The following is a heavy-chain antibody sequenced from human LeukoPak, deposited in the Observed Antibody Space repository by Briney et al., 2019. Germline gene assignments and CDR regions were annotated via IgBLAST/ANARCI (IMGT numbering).Heavy chain of an antibody. Sequence: QTGGSLRLSCAASGFPFSNYAMSWVRQAPVKGLGWVSVIGSSGDNIYYADSVKGRFTISRDNSKNTLYLAMNSLRAEDTAVYYCAKQDIVLVQPGISFKTEFDFWGQGTLVTVSS. CDR2: IGSSGDNI. CDR1: GFPFSNYA. V-gene: IGHV3-23*01. D-gene: IGHD2-8*02. CDR3: AKQDIVLVQPGISFKTEFDF. J-gene: IGHJ4*02.